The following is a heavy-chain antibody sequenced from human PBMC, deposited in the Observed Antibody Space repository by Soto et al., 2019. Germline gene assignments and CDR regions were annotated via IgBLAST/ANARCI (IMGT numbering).Heavy chain of an antibody. Sequence: GGSLRLSCAASGFTFSSYSMNWVRQAPGKGLEWVSSISSSSSYIYYADSVKGRFTVSRDNAKNSLYLQMNSLRAEDTAVYYCARDRNEYYDFWSGYYPFDYWGQGTLVTVS. J-gene: IGHJ4*02. CDR1: GFTFSSYS. CDR3: ARDRNEYYDFWSGYYPFDY. D-gene: IGHD3-3*01. CDR2: ISSSSSYI. V-gene: IGHV3-21*01.